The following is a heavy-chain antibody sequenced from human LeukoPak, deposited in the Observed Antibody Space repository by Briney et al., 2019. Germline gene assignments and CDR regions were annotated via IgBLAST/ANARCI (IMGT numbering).Heavy chain of an antibody. J-gene: IGHJ5*02. CDR1: GYPFTDYA. V-gene: IGHV7-4-1*02. D-gene: IGHD1-14*01. Sequence: ASVKVSCKASGYPFTDYAMNWVRQAPGQGLEWMGWINTNTGNPTYAQGFTGRFVFSLDTSVSTAYLQISSLKAEDTAVYYCARDPPYPDPGLRPIAWGQGTLVIVSS. CDR3: ARDPPYPDPGLRPIA. CDR2: INTNTGNP.